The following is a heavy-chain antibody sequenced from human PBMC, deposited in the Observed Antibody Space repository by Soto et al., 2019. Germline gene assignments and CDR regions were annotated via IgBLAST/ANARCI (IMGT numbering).Heavy chain of an antibody. CDR2: IDWDDEK. Sequence: SGPTLVNPTQTLTLTCTFSGFSLSTSGMCVSWVRQPPGKTLDWLAVIDWDDEKFYSTSLKTRLTISKDTSKNQVVLTMTNMDPVDTATXYCARTRAAAGSFFFDYWGQGTLVTVSS. J-gene: IGHJ4*02. CDR3: ARTRAAAGSFFFDY. V-gene: IGHV2-70*20. D-gene: IGHD6-13*01. CDR1: GFSLSTSGMC.